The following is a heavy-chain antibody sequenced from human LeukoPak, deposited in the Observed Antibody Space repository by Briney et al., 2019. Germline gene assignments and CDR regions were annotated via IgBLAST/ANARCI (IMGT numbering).Heavy chain of an antibody. D-gene: IGHD6-13*01. CDR2: IGGRGGST. CDR1: GVTFSTSV. CDR3: DKREQQLDYFDY. J-gene: IGHJ4*02. Sequence: PRGTLRLSCAASGVTFSTSVMSWVREAPGKGVEWGSSIGGRGGSTYRADSVKGRFTISRDNSKRTLYLQMNSLRAEDTAVYYCDKREQQLDYFDYWGQGNLVTVSS. V-gene: IGHV3-23*01.